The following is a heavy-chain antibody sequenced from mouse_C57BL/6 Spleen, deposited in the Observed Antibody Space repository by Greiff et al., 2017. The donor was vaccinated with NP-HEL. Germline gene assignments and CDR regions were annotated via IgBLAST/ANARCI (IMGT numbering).Heavy chain of an antibody. Sequence: VQLQQSGAELVKPGASVKMSCKASGYTFTSYWITWVKQRPGQGLEWIGDIYPGSGRTNSNEKFKSKATLTVDTSSSPAYMQLSSLTSEDSAVYYCARRYYGSNGYFDVWGTGTTVTVSS. D-gene: IGHD1-1*01. CDR3: ARRYYGSNGYFDV. CDR1: GYTFTSYW. V-gene: IGHV1-55*01. CDR2: IYPGSGRT. J-gene: IGHJ1*03.